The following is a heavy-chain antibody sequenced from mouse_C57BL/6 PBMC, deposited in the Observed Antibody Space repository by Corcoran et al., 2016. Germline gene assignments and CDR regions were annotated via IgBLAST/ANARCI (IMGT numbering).Heavy chain of an antibody. CDR1: GYTFTTYG. V-gene: IGHV9-3*01. CDR2: INTYSGVP. CDR3: ARVYVGYYRAMDY. J-gene: IGHJ4*01. D-gene: IGHD2-3*01. Sequence: QIQLVQSGPALKKPGETVKISCKASGYTFTTYGMNWVKQAPGKGLKWMGWINTYSGVPTYADDFKGRFAFSLETSASTAYLQINNLKNEDPATYFCARVYVGYYRAMDYWGQGTSVTVSS.